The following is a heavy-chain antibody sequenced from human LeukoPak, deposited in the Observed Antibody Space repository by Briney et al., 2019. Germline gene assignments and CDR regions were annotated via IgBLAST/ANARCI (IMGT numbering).Heavy chain of an antibody. CDR1: GFTFSSYA. J-gene: IGHJ5*02. CDR3: AKGGGIVVVPAAHWFDP. Sequence: GGSLRLSCAASGFTFSSYAMSWVRQAPGKGLEWVSAISGSGGSTYYADSVKGRFTISRDNSKNTLYLQMNSLRAEDTAVYYCAKGGGIVVVPAAHWFDPWGQGTLVTVSS. V-gene: IGHV3-23*01. CDR2: ISGSGGST. D-gene: IGHD2-2*01.